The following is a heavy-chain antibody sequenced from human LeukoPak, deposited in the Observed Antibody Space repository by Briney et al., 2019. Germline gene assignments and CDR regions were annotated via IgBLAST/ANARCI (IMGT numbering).Heavy chain of an antibody. CDR1: GFSFSAYE. CDR3: AELGITMIGGV. CDR2: ISSSGRTI. D-gene: IGHD3-10*02. J-gene: IGHJ6*04. Sequence: GGSLRLSCAASGFSFSAYEFNWVRQAAGRGLECISYISSSGRTIDYADSVKGRFTISRDNAKNSLYLQMNSLRAEDTAVYYCAELGITMIGGVWGKGTTVTISS. V-gene: IGHV3-48*03.